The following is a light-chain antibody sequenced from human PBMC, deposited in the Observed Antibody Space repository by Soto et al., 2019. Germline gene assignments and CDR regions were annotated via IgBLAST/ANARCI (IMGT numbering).Light chain of an antibody. V-gene: IGKV1-27*01. CDR1: QDISNY. CDR3: QQYNSAPRT. CDR2: AAS. J-gene: IGKJ1*01. Sequence: DIQLTQSPSSLSSSLGDRVTITCRASQDISNYLAWYQQNPGKVPKLLIYAASTLQSGVPSRFSGSGSGTDFTLTISSLQPEDVATYYCQQYNSAPRTFGQGTKVEIK.